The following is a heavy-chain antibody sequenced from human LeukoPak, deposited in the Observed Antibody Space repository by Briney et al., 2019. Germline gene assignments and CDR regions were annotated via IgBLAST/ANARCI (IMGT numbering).Heavy chain of an antibody. CDR2: ISAYNGNI. Sequence: ASVKVSCKASGYTFTSFGISWVRQAPGQGLEWMGWISAYNGNIRYAQRLQGRVTMTTDTSTSTAYMEVRSLRSEDTAVYYCVRDLGVDTTMIFFDYWGQGSVVTVSS. J-gene: IGHJ4*02. V-gene: IGHV1-18*01. CDR1: GYTFTSFG. CDR3: VRDLGVDTTMIFFDY. D-gene: IGHD5-18*01.